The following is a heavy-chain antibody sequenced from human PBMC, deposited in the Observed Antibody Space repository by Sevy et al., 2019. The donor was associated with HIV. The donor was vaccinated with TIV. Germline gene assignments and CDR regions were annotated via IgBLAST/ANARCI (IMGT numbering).Heavy chain of an antibody. J-gene: IGHJ5*02. CDR2: ISNRGTI. CDR3: ARDRAGGDKNNWSFA. D-gene: IGHD1-20*01. V-gene: IGHV3-11*01. Sequence: GGSLRLSCAASGFIFSDYYMSWIRQAPGKGLEWISYISNRGTIYYVDSVRGRFTISRDNAKNSLYLQMNSLRVEDTAVYYCARDRAGGDKNNWSFAWGQGTLVTVSS. CDR1: GFIFSDYY.